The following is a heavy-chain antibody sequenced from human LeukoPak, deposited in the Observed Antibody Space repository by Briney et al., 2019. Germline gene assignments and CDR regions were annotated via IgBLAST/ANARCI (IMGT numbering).Heavy chain of an antibody. V-gene: IGHV1-18*01. CDR2: ISAYNGNT. J-gene: IGHJ3*02. CDR3: ARDGGDYYDSSGSGAFDI. Sequence: ASVKVSCKASGYTFTSYGISWVRQAPGQGLEWMGWISAYNGNTNYAQKLQGRVTMTTDTSTSTAYMELRSLRSDDTVVYYCARDGGDYYDSSGSGAFDIWGQGTMVTVSS. D-gene: IGHD3-22*01. CDR1: GYTFTSYG.